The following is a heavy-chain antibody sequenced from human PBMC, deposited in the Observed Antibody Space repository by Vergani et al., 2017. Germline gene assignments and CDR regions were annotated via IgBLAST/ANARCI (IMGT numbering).Heavy chain of an antibody. J-gene: IGHJ6*02. D-gene: IGHD3-10*01. Sequence: EVQLVESGGVVVQPGGSLRLSCAASGFTFDDYTMHWVRQAPGKGLEWVSLISWDGGSTYYADSVKGRFTISRDNSKNSLYLQMNSLRVDDTAVYYCARPSYGSEYDSYYGLDVWGQGTTVFVSS. V-gene: IGHV3-43*01. CDR3: ARPSYGSEYDSYYGLDV. CDR1: GFTFDDYT. CDR2: ISWDGGST.